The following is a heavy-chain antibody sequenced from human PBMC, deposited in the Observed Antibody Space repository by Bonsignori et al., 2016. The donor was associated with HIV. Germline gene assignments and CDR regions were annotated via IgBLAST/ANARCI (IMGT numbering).Heavy chain of an antibody. D-gene: IGHD2-21*01. J-gene: IGHJ4*02. V-gene: IGHV1-2*02. CDR3: ARSGVVIAITPDFCDY. CDR2: INPNSGGT. Sequence: ASVKVSCKASGYTFTGYYMHWVRQAPGQGLEWMGWINPNSGGTNYAQKFQGRVTMTRDTSISTAYMELSRLRSDDTAVYYCARSGVVIAITPDFCDYWGQGTLVTVSS. CDR1: GYTFTGYY.